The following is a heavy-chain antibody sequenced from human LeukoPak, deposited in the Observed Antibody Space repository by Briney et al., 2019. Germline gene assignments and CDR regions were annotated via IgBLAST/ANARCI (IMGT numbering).Heavy chain of an antibody. Sequence: GGSLRLSCTASGFTFGDYAMSWVRQAPGKGLEWVGFIRSKAYGGTTEYAASVKGRFTISRDDSKSIAYLQMNSLKTEDTAVYYCTRAPWSDAFDIWGQGTMVTVSS. CDR3: TRAPWSDAFDI. J-gene: IGHJ3*02. D-gene: IGHD3-3*01. CDR2: IRSKAYGGTT. CDR1: GFTFGDYA. V-gene: IGHV3-49*04.